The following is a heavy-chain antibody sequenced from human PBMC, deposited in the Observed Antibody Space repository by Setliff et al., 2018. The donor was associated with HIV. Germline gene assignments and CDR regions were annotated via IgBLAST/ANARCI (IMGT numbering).Heavy chain of an antibody. Sequence: GSLRLSCAASEFTVSSNYMSWVRQAPGKGLEWVSVIYSGGSTYYTDSVKGRFTISRDNSKNTLYLQMNSLRAEDTAVYYCARLAYYDFWNGYSYYMDVWGKGTTVTV. CDR3: ARLAYYDFWNGYSYYMDV. CDR2: IYSGGST. J-gene: IGHJ6*03. V-gene: IGHV3-66*02. CDR1: EFTVSSNY. D-gene: IGHD3-3*01.